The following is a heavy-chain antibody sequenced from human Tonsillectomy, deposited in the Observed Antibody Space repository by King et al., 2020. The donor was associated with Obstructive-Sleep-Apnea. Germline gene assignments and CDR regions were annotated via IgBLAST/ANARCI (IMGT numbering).Heavy chain of an antibody. Sequence: QLQESGPGLVKPSETLSLTCTVAGGSISSYYWSWIRQPPVKGLEWIGYIYYIGSTNYNPPLKSRVTISVDTSKNQFSLKLSSVTAADTAVYYCARAYYDSSGSFDYWGQGTLVTVSS. V-gene: IGHV4-59*01. CDR2: IYYIGST. CDR1: GGSISSYY. J-gene: IGHJ4*02. D-gene: IGHD3-22*01. CDR3: ARAYYDSSGSFDY.